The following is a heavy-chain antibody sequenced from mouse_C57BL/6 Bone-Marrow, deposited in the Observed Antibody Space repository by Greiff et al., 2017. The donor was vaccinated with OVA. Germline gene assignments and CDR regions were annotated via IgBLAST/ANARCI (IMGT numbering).Heavy chain of an antibody. D-gene: IGHD2-1*01. CDR3: ARRPYGNYLYWYFDV. V-gene: IGHV1-69*01. J-gene: IGHJ1*03. CDR2: IDPSDSYT. Sequence: QVQLQQPGAELVMPGASVKLSCKASGYTFTSYWMHWVKQRPGQGLEWIGEIDPSDSYTNYTQKFKGKSTLTVDKSSSTAYMQLSSLTSEDSAVYYCARRPYGNYLYWYFDVWGTGTTVTVSS. CDR1: GYTFTSYW.